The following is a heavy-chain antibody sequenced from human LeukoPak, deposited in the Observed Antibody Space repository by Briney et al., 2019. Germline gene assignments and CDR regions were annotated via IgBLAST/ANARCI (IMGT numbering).Heavy chain of an antibody. J-gene: IGHJ5*02. Sequence: GGSLRLSCAASGFTFSNAWMSWVRQAPGKGLEWVGRIKSKTDGGTTGYAAPVKGRFTISRDDSKNTLYLQMNSLKSEDTAVYYCTTDLYYDILTGYYREYNWFDPWGQGTLVTVSS. CDR1: GFTFSNAW. D-gene: IGHD3-9*01. CDR2: IKSKTDGGTT. V-gene: IGHV3-15*01. CDR3: TTDLYYDILTGYYREYNWFDP.